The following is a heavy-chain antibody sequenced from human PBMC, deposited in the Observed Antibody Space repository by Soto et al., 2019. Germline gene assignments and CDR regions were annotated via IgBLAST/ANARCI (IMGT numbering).Heavy chain of an antibody. D-gene: IGHD1-1*01. CDR3: ARLETSYYGMDC. Sequence: TSETLSLTCAVSGDSISSGGFSWSWIRQPPGKGLEWIGYIYHSGSTNYNPSLKSRVTISVDTSKNQFSLKLSSVTAADTAVYYCARLETSYYGMDCWGQGTTVTVAS. CDR1: GDSISSGGFS. V-gene: IGHV4-61*08. J-gene: IGHJ6*01. CDR2: IYHSGST.